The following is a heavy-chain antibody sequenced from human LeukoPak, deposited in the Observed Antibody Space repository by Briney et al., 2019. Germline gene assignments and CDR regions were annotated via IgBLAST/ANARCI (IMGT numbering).Heavy chain of an antibody. CDR2: ISSSGSTI. D-gene: IGHD6-13*01. V-gene: IGHV3-11*01. CDR1: GFTFSDYY. CDR3: ARDHDIRGSWTNYYYYYYGMDV. J-gene: IGHJ6*02. Sequence: PGGSLRLSCAASGFTFSDYYMSWIRQAPGKGLEWVSYISSSGSTIYYADSVKGRFTISRDNAKNSLYLQMNSLRAEDTAVYYCARDHDIRGSWTNYYYYYYGMDVWGQGTTVTVSS.